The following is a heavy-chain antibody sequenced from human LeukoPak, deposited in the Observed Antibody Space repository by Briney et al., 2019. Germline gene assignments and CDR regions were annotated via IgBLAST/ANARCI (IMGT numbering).Heavy chain of an antibody. J-gene: IGHJ6*02. D-gene: IGHD1-1*01. CDR1: GFTVSSNY. CDR2: IYSGGST. CDR3: AKPDETTISGYGMDV. Sequence: PGGSLRLSCAASGFTVSSNYMSWVRQAPGKGLEWVSVIYSGGSTYYADSVKGRFTISRDNSKNTLYLQMNSRRAEDTAVYYCAKPDETTISGYGMDVWGQGTTVTVSS. V-gene: IGHV3-53*01.